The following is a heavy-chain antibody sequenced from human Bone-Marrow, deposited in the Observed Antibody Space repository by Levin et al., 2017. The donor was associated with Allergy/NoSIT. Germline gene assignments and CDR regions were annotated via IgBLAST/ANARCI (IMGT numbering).Heavy chain of an antibody. CDR2: IYYPGNT. J-gene: IGHJ4*02. CDR3: ARESVYYGSGSWIDC. D-gene: IGHD3-10*01. CDR1: GESVSSSGFY. Sequence: SCTVSGESVSSSGFYWTWICQYPGKGLEWIGHIYYPGNTSYNPSLKSRVSISEDRSKNQFSLKLDSVTAADTAVYYCARESVYYGSGSWIDCWGQGTLVTVSS. V-gene: IGHV4-31*02.